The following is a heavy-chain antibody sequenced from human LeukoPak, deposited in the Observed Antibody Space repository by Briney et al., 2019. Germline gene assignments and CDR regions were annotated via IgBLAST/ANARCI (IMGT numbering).Heavy chain of an antibody. CDR2: ISWNSGNI. D-gene: IGHD3-9*01. Sequence: SLRLSCAASGFTFDDYGMHWVRQPPGKGLEWVSGISWNSGNIGYVDSVKGRFTISKDNAKNSLNLQMNSLRAEDTGVYYCARANYDIRGQGTLVTVSS. V-gene: IGHV3-9*01. CDR3: ARANYDI. J-gene: IGHJ4*02. CDR1: GFTFDDYG.